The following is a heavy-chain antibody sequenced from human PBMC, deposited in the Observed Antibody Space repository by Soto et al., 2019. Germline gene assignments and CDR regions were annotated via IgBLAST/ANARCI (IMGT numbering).Heavy chain of an antibody. V-gene: IGHV3-23*01. CDR2: IGGSGGST. Sequence: EVQLLESGGGLVQPGGSLRLSCAASGFTFSSYAMRWVRQAPGKGLEWVSAIGGSGGSTYYADSVKGRFTISRDNTKNTLYLQMNSLRSEDAAVYYCAKGMGGIAAMTGRYYGMDVWGQGTTVTVSS. J-gene: IGHJ6*02. D-gene: IGHD6-13*01. CDR1: GFTFSSYA. CDR3: AKGMGGIAAMTGRYYGMDV.